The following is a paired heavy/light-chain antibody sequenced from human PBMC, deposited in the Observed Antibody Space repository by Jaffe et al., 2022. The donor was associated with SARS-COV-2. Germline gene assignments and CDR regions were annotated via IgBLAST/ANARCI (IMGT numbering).Light chain of an antibody. CDR3: QQYGSWWT. V-gene: IGKV3-20*01. CDR2: GAS. Sequence: EIVLTQSPGTLSLSPGERATLSCRASQSVSSSYLAWYQQKPGQAPRLLIYGASSRATGIPDRFSGSGSGTDFTLTISRLEPEDFAVYYCQQYGSWWTFGQGTKVEIK. CDR1: QSVSSSY. J-gene: IGKJ1*01.
Heavy chain of an antibody. J-gene: IGHJ3*02. CDR3: ARAYYYGSGLYSGAFDI. CDR2: IIPILGIA. V-gene: IGHV1-69*02. D-gene: IGHD3-10*01. CDR1: GGTFSSYT. Sequence: QVQLVQSGAEVKKPGSSVKVSCKASGGTFSSYTISWVRQAPGQGLEWMGRIIPILGIANYAQKFQGRVTITADKSTSTAYMELSSLRSEDTAVYYCARAYYYGSGLYSGAFDIWGQGTMVTVSS.